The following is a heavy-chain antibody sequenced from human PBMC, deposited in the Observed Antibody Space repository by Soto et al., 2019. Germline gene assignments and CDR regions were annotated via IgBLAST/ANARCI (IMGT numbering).Heavy chain of an antibody. CDR3: EKDDFVSNSEQPYYFDY. V-gene: IGHV3-23*01. CDR2: ISGSGGRS. CDR1: GFTFSNYA. D-gene: IGHD6-13*01. Sequence: EVQLLDSGGGVVQPGGSLRLSCAASGFTFSNYAMTWVRQGPGKGLEWVSGISGSGGRSSYADSVKGRFTISRDNSNSTLYLQMNSLRGEDTAVYSCEKDDFVSNSEQPYYFDYWGQGTLVTVSS. J-gene: IGHJ4*02.